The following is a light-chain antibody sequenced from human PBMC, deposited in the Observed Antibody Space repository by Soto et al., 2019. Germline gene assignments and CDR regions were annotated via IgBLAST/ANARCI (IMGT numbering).Light chain of an antibody. CDR2: DAS. V-gene: IGKV1-33*01. J-gene: IGKJ3*01. Sequence: DIQMTQYPSTLSASVADRVTITCQASQNINNYLNWYQQKPGRAPKLLIYDASNLEAGVPSRFRGSGSGTDFTFTISRLQPEDIATYYCQQRHNLPHTFGPGTKVDI. CDR3: QQRHNLPHT. CDR1: QNINNY.